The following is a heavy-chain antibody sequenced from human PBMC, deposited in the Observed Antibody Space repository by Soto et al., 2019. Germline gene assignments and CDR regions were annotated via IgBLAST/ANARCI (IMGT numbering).Heavy chain of an antibody. CDR1: GGSISRNY. CDR3: AKEGDQYDRSCRLSVFFEY. D-gene: IGHD3-22*01. J-gene: IGHJ4*02. CDR2: IYYSGST. V-gene: IGHV4-59*01. Sequence: SETLSLTCTVSGGSISRNYWSWIRQPPGKGLEWIGYIYYSGSTNYNPSLKSRVTISVDTSKNQFSLKLNAVTAADTAVYYCAKEGDQYDRSCRLSVFFEYWGQGALVTVSS.